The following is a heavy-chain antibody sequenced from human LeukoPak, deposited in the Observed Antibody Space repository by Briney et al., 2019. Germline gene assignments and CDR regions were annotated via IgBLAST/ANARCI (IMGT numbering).Heavy chain of an antibody. Sequence: PGGSLRPSCAASGFTFSNYGMHWVRQAPGKGLEWVAVIWYDGSNKYYADSVKGRFTISRDDGKNTLYLHMNSLRDDDTAVYYCATDQRYAFDYWGQGILVTVSS. J-gene: IGHJ4*02. CDR2: IWYDGSNK. D-gene: IGHD3-9*01. V-gene: IGHV3-33*01. CDR3: ATDQRYAFDY. CDR1: GFTFSNYG.